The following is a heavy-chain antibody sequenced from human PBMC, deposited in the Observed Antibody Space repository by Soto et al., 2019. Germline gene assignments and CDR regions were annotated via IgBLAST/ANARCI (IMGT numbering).Heavy chain of an antibody. CDR3: ARVGRGGVDF. CDR1: GFTFSSYD. J-gene: IGHJ4*02. D-gene: IGHD1-26*01. Sequence: EVQLVESGGGLVQPGGSLRLSCAASGFTFSSYDMHWVRQATGKGLECVSANGTAGDTYYPGSVKGRFTISGENAKNSLYLQMNRRRAGDTAVYYWARVGRGGVDFWGQGTLVTVSS. V-gene: IGHV3-13*01. CDR2: NGTAGDT.